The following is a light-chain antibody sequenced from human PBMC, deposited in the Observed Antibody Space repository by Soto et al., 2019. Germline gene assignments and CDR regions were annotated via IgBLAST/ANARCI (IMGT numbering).Light chain of an antibody. CDR1: QGISSW. CDR2: AAS. V-gene: IGKV1D-12*01. J-gene: IGKJ5*01. CDR3: QQANSFPIT. Sequence: DVQMTQSPSYVSASVGDRFTSTCRSSQGISSWLAWYQQKKGKAPKXXIYAASSLQSGVPSRFSGSLSGTDFNLTISSLQTEDFATYYCQQANSFPITFGQGTRLEIK.